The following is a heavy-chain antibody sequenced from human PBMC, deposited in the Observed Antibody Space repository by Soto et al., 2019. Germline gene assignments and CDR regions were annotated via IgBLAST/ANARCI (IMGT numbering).Heavy chain of an antibody. CDR3: VRGTSAWYGIDY. J-gene: IGHJ4*02. Sequence: EVQLVESGGGLVQPGGSLRLSCEASGFTFSNHWIHWVRQPPGKGLLWVSRISPDGSSTNYAGSVEGRFTVSRDNARNTLFLQMNSLRDDATAEYYCVRGTSAWYGIDYWGQGTLVTVSS. CDR1: GFTFSNHW. CDR2: ISPDGSST. V-gene: IGHV3-74*01. D-gene: IGHD6-13*01.